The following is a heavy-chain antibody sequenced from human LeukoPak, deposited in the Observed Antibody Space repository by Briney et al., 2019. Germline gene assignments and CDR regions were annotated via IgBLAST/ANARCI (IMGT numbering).Heavy chain of an antibody. Sequence: SETLSLTCTVSGYSISSGYYWGWIRQPPGKGLEWIGSIYHSGSTYYNPSLKSRVTISVDTSKNQFSLKLSSVTAADTAVYYCVGQTSYYYYMDVWGKGTTVTVSS. CDR3: VGQTSYYYYMDV. V-gene: IGHV4-38-2*02. CDR1: GYSISSGYY. J-gene: IGHJ6*03. CDR2: IYHSGST. D-gene: IGHD2-2*01.